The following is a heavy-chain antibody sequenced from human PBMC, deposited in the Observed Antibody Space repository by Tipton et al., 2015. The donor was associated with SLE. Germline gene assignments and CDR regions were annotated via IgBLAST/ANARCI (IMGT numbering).Heavy chain of an antibody. CDR3: ARGSSSAGY. CDR2: INPSGGST. V-gene: IGHV1-46*01. CDR1: GGTFSSYA. D-gene: IGHD6-6*01. J-gene: IGHJ4*02. Sequence: QSGAEVKKPGSSVKVSCKASGGTFSSYAISWVRQAPGQGLEWMGIINPSGGSTSYAQKFQGRVTMTRDTSTSTVYMELSSLRSEDTAVYYCARGSSSAGYWGQGTLVTVSS.